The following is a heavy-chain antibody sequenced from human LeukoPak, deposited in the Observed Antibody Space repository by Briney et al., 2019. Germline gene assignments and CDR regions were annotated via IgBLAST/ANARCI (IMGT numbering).Heavy chain of an antibody. Sequence: GGSLRLSCAASGFTFSSYWMSWVRQAPGKGLEWVANIKQDGSEKYNVDSVKGRFTISRDNAKNSLYLQMNSLRAEDTAVYYCARSAAAGRIVATFDYWGQGTLVTVSS. V-gene: IGHV3-7*01. CDR1: GFTFSSYW. CDR3: ARSAAAGRIVATFDY. CDR2: IKQDGSEK. J-gene: IGHJ4*02. D-gene: IGHD5-12*01.